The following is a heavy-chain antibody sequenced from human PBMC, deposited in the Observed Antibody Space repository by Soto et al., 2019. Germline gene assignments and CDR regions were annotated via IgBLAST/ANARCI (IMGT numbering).Heavy chain of an antibody. D-gene: IGHD3-22*01. CDR1: GGSTNTRSDY. J-gene: IGHJ5*02. V-gene: IGHV4-39*02. CDR2: IYHGGST. Sequence: PSETLSLTCTVSGGSTNTRSDYWGWLRQPPGKGLEWIGSIYHGGSTYYNPSLNSRVTLSIDMTNNHVSLILNSVTAADTAVYYCARVGPWVPYYYDSSPYTFENWFDPWGQGTLVTVSS. CDR3: ARVGPWVPYYYDSSPYTFENWFDP.